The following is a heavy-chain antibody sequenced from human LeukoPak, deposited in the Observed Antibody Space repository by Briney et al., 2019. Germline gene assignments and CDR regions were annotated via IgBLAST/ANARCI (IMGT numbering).Heavy chain of an antibody. J-gene: IGHJ4*02. CDR3: ARDLSYSGSSGYSDY. D-gene: IGHD3-22*01. V-gene: IGHV3-48*04. Sequence: GGSLRLSCAASGFTFSSYTMNWVRQAPGKGLEWVSYTTSSGKTIYYADSVKGRFTISRDNAKSSLYLQMNSLRAEDTAVYYCARDLSYSGSSGYSDYWGQGNLVTVSS. CDR1: GFTFSSYT. CDR2: TTSSGKTI.